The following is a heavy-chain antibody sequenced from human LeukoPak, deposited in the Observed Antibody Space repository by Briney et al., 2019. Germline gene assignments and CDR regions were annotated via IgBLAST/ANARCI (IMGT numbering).Heavy chain of an antibody. CDR2: ISGSGGST. J-gene: IGHJ4*02. Sequence: GGSLRLSCAASRFTFSSYAMSWVRQAPGKGLEWVSSISGSGGSTYYADSVKGRFTISRDNSKDTLYLQMNSLRAEDTAVYYCAKSSYYDSSGFYREYYFDYWGQGTLVTVSS. CDR1: RFTFSSYA. CDR3: AKSSYYDSSGFYREYYFDY. D-gene: IGHD3-22*01. V-gene: IGHV3-23*01.